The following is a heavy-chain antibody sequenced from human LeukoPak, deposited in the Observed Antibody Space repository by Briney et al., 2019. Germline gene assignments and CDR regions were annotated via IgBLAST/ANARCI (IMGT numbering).Heavy chain of an antibody. D-gene: IGHD5-24*01. CDR3: ARDGGDGYIPELYLDY. Sequence: ATVKVSCKASGYTFSSYYMHWVRQAPGQGLEWVGIINPSGGSTSNAQKFQGRVTMTRDTSTSTVHTELSSLRSEDTAVDYCARDGGDGYIPELYLDYWGQGTLGTV. CDR2: INPSGGST. CDR1: GYTFSSYY. V-gene: IGHV1-46*01. J-gene: IGHJ4*02.